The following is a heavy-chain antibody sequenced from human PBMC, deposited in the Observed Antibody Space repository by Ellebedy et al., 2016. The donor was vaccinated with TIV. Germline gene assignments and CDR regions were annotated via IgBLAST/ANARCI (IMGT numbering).Heavy chain of an antibody. D-gene: IGHD3-10*01. V-gene: IGHV4-34*01. CDR2: INHRGST. Sequence: SETLSLTCAVYGGSFSGYSWNWIRQPPGKGLEWIGEINHRGSTTYNPSLRSRVTISIDTSKHQFSLGLSSVTAADTAVYYCARDPISGGEWGQGTLVTVSS. CDR1: GGSFSGYS. CDR3: ARDPISGGE. J-gene: IGHJ4*02.